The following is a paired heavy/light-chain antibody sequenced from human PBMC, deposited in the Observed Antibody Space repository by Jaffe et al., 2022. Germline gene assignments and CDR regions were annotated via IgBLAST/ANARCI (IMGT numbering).Heavy chain of an antibody. CDR2: IAHDGSVE. CDR3: ARDAGYRNGDTWYDANDI. Sequence: EVQLVESGGGLVQPGGSLRLSCAASEFTFSSYWMTWVRQAPGSGLEWVANIAHDGSVENYVDSVRGRFTISRDNARDSVFLQMNSLRAEDTAVYYCARDAGYRNGDTWYDANDIWGQGTMVTVSS. D-gene: IGHD2-15*01. CDR1: EFTFSSYW. V-gene: IGHV3-7*03. J-gene: IGHJ3*02.
Light chain of an antibody. V-gene: IGKV1-6*02. Sequence: AIQMTQSPSSLSASVGDRVTITCRASQGIRNDLGWYQHKPGKAPKLLISAASRLESGLPSRFSGSGSGTDFTLTISSLQPEDFATYYCLQDYNYPRTFGQGTRVEIK. CDR1: QGIRND. J-gene: IGKJ1*01. CDR2: AAS. CDR3: LQDYNYPRT.